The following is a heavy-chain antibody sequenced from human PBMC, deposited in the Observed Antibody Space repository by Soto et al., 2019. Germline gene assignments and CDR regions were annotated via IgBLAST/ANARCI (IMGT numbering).Heavy chain of an antibody. CDR3: AKDEVLEWNKYYYYYMDV. CDR1: GFTFDDYA. Sequence: GGSLRLSCAASGFTFDDYAMHWVRQAPGKGLEWVSGISWNSGSIGYADSVKGRFTISRDNAKNSLYLQMNSLRAEDTALYYCAKDEVLEWNKYYYYYMDVWGKGTTVTVSS. CDR2: ISWNSGSI. D-gene: IGHD3-3*01. V-gene: IGHV3-9*01. J-gene: IGHJ6*03.